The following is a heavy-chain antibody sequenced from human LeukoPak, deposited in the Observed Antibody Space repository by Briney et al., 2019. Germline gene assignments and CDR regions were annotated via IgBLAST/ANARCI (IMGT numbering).Heavy chain of an antibody. V-gene: IGHV1-2*02. J-gene: IGHJ4*02. D-gene: IGHD2-2*01. CDR3: ARDRVIVVVPAASNNFDY. Sequence: ASVKVSCKASGGTFSSNGLNWVRQAPGQGLEWMGWINPNSGGTNYAQKFQGRVTMTRDTSISTAYMELSRLRSDDTAVYYCARDRVIVVVPAASNNFDYWGQGTLVTVSS. CDR1: GGTFSSNG. CDR2: INPNSGGT.